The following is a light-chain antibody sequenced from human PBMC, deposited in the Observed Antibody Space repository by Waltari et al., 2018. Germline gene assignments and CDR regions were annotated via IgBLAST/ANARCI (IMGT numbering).Light chain of an antibody. J-gene: IGKJ1*01. V-gene: IGKV3-20*01. CDR3: QHYVSLPGT. CDR2: HAS. Sequence: EIVLTQSPGTLSLSSGERATLSCRTSQSISKYLAWYQQKPGQPPRLLIYHASSRATGIPDRCSGSGSGTDFSLTISRLEPEDFAVYYCQHYVSLPGTFGQGTKVEIK. CDR1: QSISKY.